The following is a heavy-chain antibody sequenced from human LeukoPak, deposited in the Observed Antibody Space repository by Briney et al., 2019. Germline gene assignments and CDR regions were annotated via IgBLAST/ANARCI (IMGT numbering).Heavy chain of an antibody. J-gene: IGHJ4*02. V-gene: IGHV1-69*01. CDR2: IIPIFGTA. CDR1: GGTFSSYA. Sequence: SVKVSCKASGGTFSSYAISWVRQAPGQGLEWMGGIIPIFGTANYAQKFQGRVTITVDESTSTAYMELSSLRSEDTAVYYCARGMYRNGSGSYYHFDYWGQGTLVTVSS. D-gene: IGHD3-10*01. CDR3: ARGMYRNGSGSYYHFDY.